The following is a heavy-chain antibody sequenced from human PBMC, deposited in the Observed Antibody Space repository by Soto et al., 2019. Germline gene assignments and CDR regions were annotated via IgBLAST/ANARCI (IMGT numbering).Heavy chain of an antibody. CDR1: GYTFTSYG. CDR3: ARDAPFYDFWSGPGFDY. CDR2: ISAYNGNT. J-gene: IGHJ4*02. V-gene: IGHV1-18*01. Sequence: ASVKVSCKASGYTFTSYGTSWVRQAPGQGLEWMGWISAYNGNTNYAQKLQGRVTMTTDTSTSTAYMELRSLRSDDTAVYYCARDAPFYDFWSGPGFDYWGQGTLVTVSS. D-gene: IGHD3-3*01.